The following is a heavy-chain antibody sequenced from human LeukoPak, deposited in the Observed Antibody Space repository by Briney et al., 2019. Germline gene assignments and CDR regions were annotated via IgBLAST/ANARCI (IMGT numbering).Heavy chain of an antibody. J-gene: IGHJ4*02. CDR3: ARAGNIAAAGLSLDY. Sequence: AETLSLTCTVSGGSISSYYWSWIRQPPGKGLEWIGYIYYSGSTNYNPSRKSRVTISVDTSKNQFSLKLSSVTAADTAVYYCARAGNIAAAGLSLDYWGQGTLVTVSS. V-gene: IGHV4-59*01. CDR1: GGSISSYY. CDR2: IYYSGST. D-gene: IGHD6-13*01.